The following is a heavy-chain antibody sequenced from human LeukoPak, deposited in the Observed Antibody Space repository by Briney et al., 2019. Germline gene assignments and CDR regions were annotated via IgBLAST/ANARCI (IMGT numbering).Heavy chain of an antibody. CDR2: ITGSGGST. J-gene: IGHJ4*02. D-gene: IGHD6-19*01. CDR3: AKGSSGWYYDY. CDR1: GFTFSSYG. Sequence: GGSLRLSCAASGFTFSSYGVHWVRQAPGKGLEWVSAITGSGGSTYYADSVKGRFTISRDNSKNTLYLQMNSLRAEDTAVYYCAKGSSGWYYDYWGQGTLVTVSS. V-gene: IGHV3-23*01.